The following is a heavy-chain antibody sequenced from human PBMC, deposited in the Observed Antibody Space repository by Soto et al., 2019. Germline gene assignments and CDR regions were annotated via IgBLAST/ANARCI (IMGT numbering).Heavy chain of an antibody. V-gene: IGHV3-23*01. D-gene: IGHD6-19*01. Sequence: EVQLLESGGGLVQPGGSLRLSCAASGFTLSSYAMSWVRQTPGKGLKWVSTIVASGTSTYYADSVKGRFTISKDNSKNTLSLQMNSLRAEDTALYYCAKGSSNDWYGPLDPWGLGILVTVSS. CDR1: GFTLSSYA. CDR2: IVASGTST. CDR3: AKGSSNDWYGPLDP. J-gene: IGHJ5*02.